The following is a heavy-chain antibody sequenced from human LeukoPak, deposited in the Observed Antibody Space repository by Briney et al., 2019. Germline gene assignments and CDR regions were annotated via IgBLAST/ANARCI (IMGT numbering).Heavy chain of an antibody. Sequence: GESLKISCKGSGYSFTSYWIAWVRQMPGKGLEWMGIIYPGDSDTRYSPSFQGQVTISADKSISTAYLQWSSLKASDTAMYYCARGGYSLYYYYYYMTSGAKGPRSPSP. CDR2: IYPGDSDT. J-gene: IGHJ6*03. CDR3: ARGGYSLYYYYYYMTS. D-gene: IGHD5-18*01. V-gene: IGHV5-51*01. CDR1: GYSFTSYW.